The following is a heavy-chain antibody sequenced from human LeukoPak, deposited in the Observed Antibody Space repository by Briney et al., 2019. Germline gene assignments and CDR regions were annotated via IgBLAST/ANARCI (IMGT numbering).Heavy chain of an antibody. CDR1: GFTFSSYA. J-gene: IGHJ4*02. CDR2: ISGSGGST. Sequence: GGSLRLSCAASGFTFSSYAMSWVRQAPGKGLEWVSAISGSGGSTYYADSVKGRFTISRDNSKNTLYLQMNSLRAEDTAVYYCAKDLNGYNLDRPYFHYWGQGTLVTVSS. D-gene: IGHD5-24*01. CDR3: AKDLNGYNLDRPYFHY. V-gene: IGHV3-23*01.